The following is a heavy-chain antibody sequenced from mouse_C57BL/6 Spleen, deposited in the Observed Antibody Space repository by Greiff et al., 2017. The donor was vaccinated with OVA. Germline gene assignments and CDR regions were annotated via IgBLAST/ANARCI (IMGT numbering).Heavy chain of an antibody. Sequence: VQLKQSGPELVKPGASVKISCKASGYTFTDYYMNWVKQSHGKSLEWIGDINPNNGGTSYNQKFKGKATLTVDKSSSTAYMELRSLTSEDSAVYYCARWDYGSPFDYWGQGTTLTVSS. J-gene: IGHJ2*01. D-gene: IGHD1-1*01. V-gene: IGHV1-26*01. CDR1: GYTFTDYY. CDR3: ARWDYGSPFDY. CDR2: INPNNGGT.